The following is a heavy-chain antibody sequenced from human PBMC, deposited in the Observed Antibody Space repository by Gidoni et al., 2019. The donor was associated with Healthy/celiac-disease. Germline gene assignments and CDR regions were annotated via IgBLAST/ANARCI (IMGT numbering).Heavy chain of an antibody. Sequence: QVQLVQSGAEVKKPGSSVKVSCQASGGTFSSYTISWVRQAPGQGLEWMGRIIPILGIANYAQKFQGRVTITADKSTSTAYMELSSLRSEDTAVYYCAREILEWLFHTSHPSYGMDVWGQGTTVTVSS. D-gene: IGHD3-3*01. V-gene: IGHV1-69*08. CDR2: IIPILGIA. CDR1: GGTFSSYT. J-gene: IGHJ6*02. CDR3: AREILEWLFHTSHPSYGMDV.